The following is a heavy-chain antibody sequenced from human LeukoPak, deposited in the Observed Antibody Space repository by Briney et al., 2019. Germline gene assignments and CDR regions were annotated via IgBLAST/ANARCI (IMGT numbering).Heavy chain of an antibody. D-gene: IGHD1-1*01. Sequence: PGGSLRLSCAASGIVFSTTAMNWARQSPGRGLEWVSAISGGGERTFYADSVKGRFTISRDNAKNSLYLQMNSLRAEDTAVYYCARGDDNWNDLDAFDIWGQGTMVTVSS. CDR2: ISGGGERT. V-gene: IGHV3-21*01. CDR3: ARGDDNWNDLDAFDI. CDR1: GIVFSTTA. J-gene: IGHJ3*02.